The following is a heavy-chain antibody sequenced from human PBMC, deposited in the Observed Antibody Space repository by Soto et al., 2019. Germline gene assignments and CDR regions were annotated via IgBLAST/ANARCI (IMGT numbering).Heavy chain of an antibody. CDR2: IYWDDDK. Sequence: QITLKESGPTLVKPTQTLTLTCTFSGFSFSISAVGVGWIRQPPGKALEWLAHIYWDDDKRYWPSLKSRLTITKDTSKNQVVLTMTNMHPVDTATYYCVRLYSWSYFDNWGQGTLVTVSS. J-gene: IGHJ4*02. CDR1: GFSFSISAVG. CDR3: VRLYSWSYFDN. V-gene: IGHV2-5*02. D-gene: IGHD1-26*01.